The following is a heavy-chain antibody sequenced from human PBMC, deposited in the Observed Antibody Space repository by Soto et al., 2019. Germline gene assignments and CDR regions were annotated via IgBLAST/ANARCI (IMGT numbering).Heavy chain of an antibody. CDR3: AKDRRYCTNGVWGCYYYYGMDV. CDR1: GFTFSSYG. D-gene: IGHD2-8*01. Sequence: GGSLRLSCAASGFTFSSYGMHWVRQAPGKGLEWVAVISYDGSNKYYADSVKGRFTISRDNSKNTLYLQMNSLRAEDTAVYYCAKDRRYCTNGVWGCYYYYGMDVWGQGTTVTVSS. CDR2: ISYDGSNK. J-gene: IGHJ6*02. V-gene: IGHV3-30*18.